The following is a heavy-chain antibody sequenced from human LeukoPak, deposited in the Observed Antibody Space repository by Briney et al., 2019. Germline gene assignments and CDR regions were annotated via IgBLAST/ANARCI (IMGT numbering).Heavy chain of an antibody. Sequence: GESLKISCKGSGYGFTTYWIGWVRQMPGKGLEWMGVIFPGDSDTRYSPSFQGQVTISADKSISTAYLQWSSLKASDTAMYYCARNPTDSSGYDWGQGTLVTVSS. CDR2: IFPGDSDT. D-gene: IGHD3-22*01. J-gene: IGHJ4*02. CDR1: GYGFTTYW. CDR3: ARNPTDSSGYD. V-gene: IGHV5-51*01.